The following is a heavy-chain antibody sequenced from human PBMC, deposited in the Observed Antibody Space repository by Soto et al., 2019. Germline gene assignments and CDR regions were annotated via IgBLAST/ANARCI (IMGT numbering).Heavy chain of an antibody. CDR1: GFTFNNYG. J-gene: IGHJ4*02. V-gene: IGHV3-30*18. CDR2: ISYDGSDK. CDR3: AKGGDSGVVITVYFDY. D-gene: IGHD3-22*01. Sequence: QVQLVESGGGVVQPGRSLRLSCAASGFTFNNYGMHWVRQAPGKGLEWVAIISYDGSDKYYADSVKGRFTISRDNSKNTLYLQMNSLRAEDTAVYYCAKGGDSGVVITVYFDYWGQGTLVTVSS.